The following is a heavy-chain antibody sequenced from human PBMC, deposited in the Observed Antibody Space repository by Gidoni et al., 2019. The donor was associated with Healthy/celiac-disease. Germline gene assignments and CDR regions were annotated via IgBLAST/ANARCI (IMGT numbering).Heavy chain of an antibody. CDR3: AKGTVLMVYATPLDY. V-gene: IGHV3-30*04. Sequence: QVQLVESGGGVVQPVRSLILSCAASGFTFSSYAMPWVRQAPGKGLEWVAVISYDGSNKYYADSVKGRFTISRDNSKNTLYLQMNSLRAEDTAVYYCAKGTVLMVYATPLDYWGQGTLVTVSS. J-gene: IGHJ4*02. CDR2: ISYDGSNK. D-gene: IGHD2-8*01. CDR1: GFTFSSYA.